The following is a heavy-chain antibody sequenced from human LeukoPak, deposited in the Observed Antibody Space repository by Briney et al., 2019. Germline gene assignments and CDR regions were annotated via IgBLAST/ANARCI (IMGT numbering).Heavy chain of an antibody. D-gene: IGHD4-17*01. V-gene: IGHV4-39*01. CDR2: IYYSGST. CDR3: ARPVGGLDYGDPFAFDI. J-gene: IGHJ3*02. CDR1: GGSISSSSYY. Sequence: SETLSLTCTVSGGSISSSSYYWGWIRQPPGKGLEWIGSIYYSGSTYYNPSLKSRVTISVDTSKNQFSLELSSVTAADTAVYYCARPVGGLDYGDPFAFDIWGQGTMVTVSS.